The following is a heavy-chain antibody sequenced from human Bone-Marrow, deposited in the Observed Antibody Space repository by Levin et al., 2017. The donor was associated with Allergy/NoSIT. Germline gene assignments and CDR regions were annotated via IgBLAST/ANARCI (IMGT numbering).Heavy chain of an antibody. J-gene: IGHJ5*02. Sequence: SQTFSLTCSVSGGSIRSGTIYWGWIRQPPGKGPEWIGNIYYSGTTYSNPSLKSRVTISADTSKNQLSLKLSSVTAADTAVYYCARQADNWFDPWGQGTLVTVSS. D-gene: IGHD6-19*01. CDR1: GGSIRSGTIY. V-gene: IGHV4-39*01. CDR3: ARQADNWFDP. CDR2: IYYSGTT.